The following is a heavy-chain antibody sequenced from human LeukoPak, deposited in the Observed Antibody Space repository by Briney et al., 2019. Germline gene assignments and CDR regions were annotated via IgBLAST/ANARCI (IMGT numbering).Heavy chain of an antibody. V-gene: IGHV3-30-3*01. CDR1: GFTFSSYA. J-gene: IGHJ4*02. D-gene: IGHD2-21*02. CDR2: ISYDGSNK. Sequence: GGSLRLSCAASGFTFSSYAMHWVRQAPGKGLEWVAVISYDGSNKYYADSVKGRFTISRDNAKNSLYLQMNSLRAEDTAVYYCAREPDCYSWGLLGCNSDYWGQGTLVTVSS. CDR3: AREPDCYSWGLLGCNSDY.